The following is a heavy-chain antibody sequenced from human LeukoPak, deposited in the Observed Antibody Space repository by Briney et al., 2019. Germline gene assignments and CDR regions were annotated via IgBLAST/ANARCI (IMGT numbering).Heavy chain of an antibody. V-gene: IGHV3-7*01. J-gene: IGHJ4*02. CDR2: INPDGSGK. D-gene: IGHD3-16*01. CDR3: ASWGAGGNS. Sequence: GGPLRLSCEASGFTLSTYWMNWVRQVPGKGLDWVANINPDGSGKRYVDSVKGRFTIAGDNADNSLSLPMNSLTAEDTAVYYCASWGAGGNSWGQGTLVTVSS. CDR1: GFTLSTYW.